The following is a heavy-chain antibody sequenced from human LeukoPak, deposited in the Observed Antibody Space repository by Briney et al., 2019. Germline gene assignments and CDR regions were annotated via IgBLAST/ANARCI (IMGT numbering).Heavy chain of an antibody. CDR3: ARGAKASLQLGD. D-gene: IGHD2-2*01. CDR2: MNPNSGNT. CDR1: GYTFTSYD. Sequence: ASVKVSCKASGYTFTSYDINWVRQATGQGLEWMGWMNPNSGNTGYAQKFQGRVTMTRNTSISTAYMELSSLRSEDTAVYYCARGAKASLQLGDWGQGTLVTVSS. J-gene: IGHJ4*02. V-gene: IGHV1-8*01.